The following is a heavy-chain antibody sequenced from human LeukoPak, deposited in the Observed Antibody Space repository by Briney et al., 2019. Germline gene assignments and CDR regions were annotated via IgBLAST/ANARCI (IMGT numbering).Heavy chain of an antibody. Sequence: GGTLRLSCAASGFTFSSYAMSWVRQAPGKGLEWVSAISGSGGSTYYADSVKGRFTISRDTSKNTLNLQMNSLRAEDTAVYYCAREGEKGDGYNHGLDYWGQGTLVTVSS. CDR2: ISGSGGST. CDR3: AREGEKGDGYNHGLDY. D-gene: IGHD5-24*01. J-gene: IGHJ4*02. V-gene: IGHV3-23*01. CDR1: GFTFSSYA.